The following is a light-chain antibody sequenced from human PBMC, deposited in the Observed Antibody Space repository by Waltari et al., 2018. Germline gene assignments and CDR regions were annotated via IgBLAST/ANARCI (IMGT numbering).Light chain of an antibody. Sequence: DIQMTQSPSTLSASVGDRVTITCRASQTISSWLAWYQQKPGKAPKLLIYKASTLESGVPARFSGSGSGTEFTLTISNLQPDDFATYYCQQYSTYLLTFGGGTKVEIK. CDR3: QQYSTYLLT. J-gene: IGKJ4*01. CDR1: QTISSW. CDR2: KAS. V-gene: IGKV1-5*03.